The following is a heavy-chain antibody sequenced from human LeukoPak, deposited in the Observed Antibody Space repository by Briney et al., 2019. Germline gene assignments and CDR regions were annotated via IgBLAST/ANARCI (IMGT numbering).Heavy chain of an antibody. CDR3: TRQGSGSTFDS. CDR2: IRSKPNNYAT. V-gene: IGHV3-73*01. J-gene: IGHJ4*02. Sequence: GGSLRLSCAASGFTFSGSAMHWVRQVSGKGLEWVGHIRSKPNNYATAYAASVKGRFTISRDDSKNTAYLKMDSLKTNDTAVYYCTRQGSGSTFDSWGPGTLVTVSS. D-gene: IGHD3-10*01. CDR1: GFTFSGSA.